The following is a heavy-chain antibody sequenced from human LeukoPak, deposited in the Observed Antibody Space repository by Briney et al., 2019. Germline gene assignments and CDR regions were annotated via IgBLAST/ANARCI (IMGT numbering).Heavy chain of an antibody. J-gene: IGHJ4*02. Sequence: GGSLRLSCAASVFTFSSYCMSWVRQAPGKGLEWVSAISGSGGSTYYADSVKGRFTISRDNSKNTLYLQMNSLRAEDTAVYYCAKGGDGYNTYFDYWGQGTLVTASS. CDR1: VFTFSSYC. V-gene: IGHV3-23*01. CDR3: AKGGDGYNTYFDY. CDR2: ISGSGGST. D-gene: IGHD5-24*01.